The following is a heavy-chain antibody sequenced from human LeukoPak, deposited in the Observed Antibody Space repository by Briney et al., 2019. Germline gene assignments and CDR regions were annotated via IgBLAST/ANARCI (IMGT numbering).Heavy chain of an antibody. V-gene: IGHV4-61*02. CDR3: ASGGPTVVTPEY. CDR2: IYTSGRT. Sequence: SETLSLTCTVSGGSISSGSYYYSWIRQPAGKGLDWIGRIYTSGRTNYNPSLKSRVTITVDTSKNQFSLRLSSVTAADTAVYYCASGGPTVVTPEYWGQGTLVTVSS. CDR1: GGSISSGSYY. J-gene: IGHJ4*02. D-gene: IGHD4-23*01.